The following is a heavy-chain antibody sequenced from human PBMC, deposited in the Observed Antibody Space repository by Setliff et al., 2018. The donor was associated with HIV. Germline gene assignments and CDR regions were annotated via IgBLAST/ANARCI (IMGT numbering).Heavy chain of an antibody. CDR1: GGSVSGYY. J-gene: IGHJ6*03. Sequence: TLSLPCAVYGGSVSGYYWSWIRQPPGKGLEWIGEINHSGSTNYNPSLKSRVTISVDTSKNQFSLKLSSVTAADTAVYYCARDRSNWNYGKNYMDVWGKGTTVTVSS. V-gene: IGHV4-34*01. CDR3: ARDRSNWNYGKNYMDV. CDR2: INHSGST. D-gene: IGHD1-7*01.